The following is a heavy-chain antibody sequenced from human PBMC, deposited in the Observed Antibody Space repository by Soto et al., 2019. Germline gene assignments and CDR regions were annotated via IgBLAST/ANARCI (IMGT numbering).Heavy chain of an antibody. CDR3: ARDQSN. Sequence: QVQLQESGPVLLKPSETLSLPCTVSGGSISRYYWSWIRQPPGKGLEWIGYIYYSGSTNYNPSLQSRVTLSVYTSKNQFSLKLSSVTAADTAVYYCARDQSNRGQGTMVTVA. CDR1: GGSISRYY. CDR2: IYYSGST. V-gene: IGHV4-59*01. J-gene: IGHJ3*01.